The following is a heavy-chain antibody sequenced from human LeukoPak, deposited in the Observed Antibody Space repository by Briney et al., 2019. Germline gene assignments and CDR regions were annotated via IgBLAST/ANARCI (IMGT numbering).Heavy chain of an antibody. CDR1: GFTFSSYA. CDR2: ISGSGGST. Sequence: GASLRLSCAASGFTFSSYAMSWVRQAPGKVLESVSAISGSGGSTYYADYVKGRFTISRDNSKNTLYLQIKSLRAEDTAVYYCAKDQGSDILTGYYMNWFDPWGQGTLVTVCS. J-gene: IGHJ5*02. V-gene: IGHV3-23*01. CDR3: AKDQGSDILTGYYMNWFDP. D-gene: IGHD3-9*01.